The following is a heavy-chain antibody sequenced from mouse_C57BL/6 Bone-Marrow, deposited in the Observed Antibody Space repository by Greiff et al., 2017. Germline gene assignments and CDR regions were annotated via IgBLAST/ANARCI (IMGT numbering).Heavy chain of an antibody. D-gene: IGHD4-1*01. CDR3: SRSAELAPDY. V-gene: IGHV1-61*01. J-gene: IGHJ2*01. CDR2: IYPSDSET. Sequence: QVQLQQPGAELVRPGSSVKLSCKASGYTFTSYWMDWVKQRPGQGLEWIGNIYPSDSETHYNQKFKDKATLTVDKSSSTAYMQLSSLTSEDSAVYYCSRSAELAPDYWGQGTTLTVSS. CDR1: GYTFTSYW.